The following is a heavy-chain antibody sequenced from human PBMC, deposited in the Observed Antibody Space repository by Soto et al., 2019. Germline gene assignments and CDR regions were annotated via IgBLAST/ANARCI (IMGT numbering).Heavy chain of an antibody. Sequence: QVQLVQSGAEVKKPGASVKVSCKASGYTFTSYGISWVRQAPGQGLEWMGWISAYNGNTNYAQKLRGRVTMTTDTSTSTAYMELRSLRSDDTAVYYCARDKGITMVRGVIHPFDYWGQGTLVTVSS. CDR3: ARDKGITMVRGVIHPFDY. V-gene: IGHV1-18*04. J-gene: IGHJ4*02. CDR1: GYTFTSYG. D-gene: IGHD3-10*01. CDR2: ISAYNGNT.